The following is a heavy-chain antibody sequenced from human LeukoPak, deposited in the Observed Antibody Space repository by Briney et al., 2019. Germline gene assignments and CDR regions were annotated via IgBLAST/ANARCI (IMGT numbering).Heavy chain of an antibody. CDR3: GRDALVGHFSYYYMDV. CDR1: GGPIISHY. CDR2: ISNSGST. D-gene: IGHD2-15*01. J-gene: IGHJ6*03. Sequence: PSETLSLTCTVSGGPIISHYWTWIRQSPVKGLEWIGGISNSGSTSYNPSLKSRVIISIDTSKNQFSLKLSSVTAADTAMYYCGRDALVGHFSYYYMDVWGKGTTVTVSS. V-gene: IGHV4-59*11.